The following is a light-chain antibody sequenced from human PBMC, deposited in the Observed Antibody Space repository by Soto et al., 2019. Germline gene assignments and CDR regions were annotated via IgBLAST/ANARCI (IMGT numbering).Light chain of an antibody. Sequence: EIVLTQSPATLSLSPGERATLSCRASQSVSSYLAWYQQKPGQAPRLLIYDASNRATGIPARFSGGGSGTDFTLTISSLEPEDFAVYYCKQRFNWPRFTLGQGTKLEIK. CDR3: KQRFNWPRFT. CDR2: DAS. V-gene: IGKV3-11*01. CDR1: QSVSSY. J-gene: IGKJ2*01.